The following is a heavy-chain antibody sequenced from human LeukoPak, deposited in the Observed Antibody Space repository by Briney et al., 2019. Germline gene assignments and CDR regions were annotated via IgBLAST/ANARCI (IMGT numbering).Heavy chain of an antibody. J-gene: IGHJ4*02. V-gene: IGHV3-48*01. Sequence: PGGSLRLSCAASGFTFSSSGMNWVRQAPGKGLEWVSYISSSRSTIYYADSVKGRFTISRDNAKNSLYLQMNSLRAEDTAVYYCARGRFNYDSSGYSSFYYWGQGTLVTVSS. D-gene: IGHD3-22*01. CDR1: GFTFSSSG. CDR2: ISSSRSTI. CDR3: ARGRFNYDSSGYSSFYY.